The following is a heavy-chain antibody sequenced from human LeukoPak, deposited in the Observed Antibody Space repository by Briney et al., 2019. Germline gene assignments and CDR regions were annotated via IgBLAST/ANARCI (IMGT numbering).Heavy chain of an antibody. V-gene: IGHV4-4*07. Sequence: SETLSLTCTVSGGSISSYYWSWIRQPAGKGLEWIGRTSTSGRTNYNPSLESRVTMSLDTSKNQFSLKLSSVTAADTAVYYCARIGHQNLDYWGQGTLVTVSS. D-gene: IGHD1-14*01. J-gene: IGHJ4*02. CDR1: GGSISSYY. CDR3: ARIGHQNLDY. CDR2: TSTSGRT.